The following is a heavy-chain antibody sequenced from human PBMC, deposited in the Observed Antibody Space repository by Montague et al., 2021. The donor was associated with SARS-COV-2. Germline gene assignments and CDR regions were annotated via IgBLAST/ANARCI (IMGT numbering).Heavy chain of an antibody. J-gene: IGHJ6*02. Sequence: SETLSLTCAVYGGSFSGYYWSWIRQPPGKGLEWIGEINHSGSTNYNPSLKSQVTISVDTSKNQFSLKLSSVTAADTAVYYCTREGYQVLWSDYYYYGMDVWGQGTTVPVSS. CDR1: GGSFSGYY. V-gene: IGHV4-34*01. D-gene: IGHD2-2*01. CDR2: INHSGST. CDR3: TREGYQVLWSDYYYYGMDV.